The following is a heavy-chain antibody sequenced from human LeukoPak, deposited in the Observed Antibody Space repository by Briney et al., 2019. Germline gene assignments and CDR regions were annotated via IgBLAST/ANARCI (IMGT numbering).Heavy chain of an antibody. J-gene: IGHJ3*02. CDR1: GYTFTGYY. Sequence: ASVKVSCKASGYTFTGYYMHWVRQAPGQGLEWMGWINPNSGGTNYAQKFQGRVTMTRDTSISTAYMELSRLRSDDTAVYYCARARYLTGSRDDAFDIWGQGTVVTVSS. D-gene: IGHD1-26*01. CDR3: ARARYLTGSRDDAFDI. V-gene: IGHV1-2*02. CDR2: INPNSGGT.